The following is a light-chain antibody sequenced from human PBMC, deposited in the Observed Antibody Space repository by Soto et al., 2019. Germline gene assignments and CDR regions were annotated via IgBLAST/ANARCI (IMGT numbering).Light chain of an antibody. CDR1: QGIKDY. J-gene: IGKJ1*01. CDR3: QQYNNWPRT. Sequence: EIVMTQSPATLSVSPGERATLSCRASQGIKDYLAWYHQKPGQAPRVLIYGASTRATGIPARFSGSGSGTEFTLTINSLQSEDFEVYYCQQYNNWPRTFGQGTKVDI. CDR2: GAS. V-gene: IGKV3-15*01.